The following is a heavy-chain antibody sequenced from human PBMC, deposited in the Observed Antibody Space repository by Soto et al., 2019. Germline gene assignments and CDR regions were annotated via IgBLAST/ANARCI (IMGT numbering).Heavy chain of an antibody. V-gene: IGHV4-59*08. D-gene: IGHD3-16*02. Sequence: SETLSLTCIVSGGSISNYYWSWIRQPPGKGLEWIGYIYYSGSTNYNPSLTSRVTISVDTSKNQFSLKLSSVTAADTAVYYCARHRYSSGVSYFDSRGLGNLVKVSS. CDR2: IYYSGST. CDR3: ARHRYSSGVSYFDS. J-gene: IGHJ4*02. CDR1: GGSISNYY.